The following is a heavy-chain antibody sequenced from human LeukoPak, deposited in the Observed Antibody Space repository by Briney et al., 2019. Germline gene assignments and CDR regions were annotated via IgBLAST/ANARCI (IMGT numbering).Heavy chain of an antibody. CDR2: TYYRSKWYN. CDR3: ARALPHYYDSSGYLGWVFDY. V-gene: IGHV6-1*01. CDR1: GDSVSSNSAA. D-gene: IGHD3-22*01. Sequence: SQTLSLTCAISGDSVSSNSAAWNWIRQSPSRGLEWLGRTYYRSKWYNDYAVSVKSRITINPDTSKNQFSLQLNSVTPEDTAVYYCARALPHYYDSSGYLGWVFDYWGQGTLVTVSS. J-gene: IGHJ4*02.